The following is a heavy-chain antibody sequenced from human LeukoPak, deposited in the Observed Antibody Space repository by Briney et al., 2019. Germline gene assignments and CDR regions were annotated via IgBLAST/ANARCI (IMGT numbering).Heavy chain of an antibody. J-gene: IGHJ3*02. CDR2: IIPIFGTA. CDR1: GGTFISYA. V-gene: IGHV1-69*13. D-gene: IGHD4-17*01. CDR3: ARGSRDYGDYRDAFDI. Sequence: GASVKVSCKASGGTFISYAISWVRQAPGQGLEWMGGIIPIFGTANYAQKFQGRVTITADESTSTAYMELSSLRSEDTAVYYCARGSRDYGDYRDAFDIWGQGTMVTVSS.